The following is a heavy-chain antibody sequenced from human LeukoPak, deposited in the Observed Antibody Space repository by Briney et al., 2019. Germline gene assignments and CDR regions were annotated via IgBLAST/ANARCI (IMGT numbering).Heavy chain of an antibody. V-gene: IGHV3-33*01. D-gene: IGHD3-22*01. J-gene: IGHJ4*02. CDR3: ARDWNPYYYDSSGYFLDY. Sequence: ERSLRLSCAASGFTFSSYGMHWVRQAPGKGLEWVAVIWYDGSNKYYADSVKGRFTISRDNSKNTLYLQMNSPRAEDTAVYYCARDWNPYYYDSSGYFLDYWGQGTLVTVSS. CDR2: IWYDGSNK. CDR1: GFTFSSYG.